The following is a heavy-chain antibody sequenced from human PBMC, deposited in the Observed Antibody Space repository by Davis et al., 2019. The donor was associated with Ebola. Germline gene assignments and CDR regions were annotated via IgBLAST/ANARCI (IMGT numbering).Heavy chain of an antibody. Sequence: SVKVSCKASGGTFSSYAISWVRQAPGQGLEWMGRIIPILGIANYAQKFQGRVTMTRDTSTSTVYMELSSLRSEDTAVYYCARDRLELRYSSSWYPFDYWGQGTLVTVSS. CDR3: ARDRLELRYSSSWYPFDY. V-gene: IGHV1-69*04. CDR1: GGTFSSYA. CDR2: IIPILGIA. J-gene: IGHJ4*02. D-gene: IGHD6-13*01.